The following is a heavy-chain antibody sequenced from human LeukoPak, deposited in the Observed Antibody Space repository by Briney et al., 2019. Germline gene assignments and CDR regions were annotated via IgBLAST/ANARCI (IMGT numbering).Heavy chain of an antibody. J-gene: IGHJ5*02. CDR1: GGSISSSSYY. CDR2: IYYSGST. V-gene: IGHV4-39*07. D-gene: IGHD2-2*01. CDR3: ATLYQPLRGAFDP. Sequence: SETLSLTCTVSGGSISSSSYYWGWIRQPPGKGLEWIGSIYYSGSTYYNPSLKSRVTISVDTSKNQFSLKLSSVTAADTAVYYCATLYQPLRGAFDPWGQGTLVTVSS.